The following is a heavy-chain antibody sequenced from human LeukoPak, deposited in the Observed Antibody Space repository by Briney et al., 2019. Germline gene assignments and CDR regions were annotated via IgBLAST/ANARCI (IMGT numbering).Heavy chain of an antibody. CDR3: ARSSSYGSGSYAFMGLDY. CDR1: GGSISSYY. CDR2: IYYSGST. Sequence: EPSETLSLTCTVSGGSISSYYWSWIRQPPGKGLEWIGYIYYSGSTNYNPSLKSRVTISVDTSKNQFSLKLSSVTAADTAVYYCARSSSYGSGSYAFMGLDYWGQGTLVTVSS. J-gene: IGHJ4*02. D-gene: IGHD3-10*01. V-gene: IGHV4-59*01.